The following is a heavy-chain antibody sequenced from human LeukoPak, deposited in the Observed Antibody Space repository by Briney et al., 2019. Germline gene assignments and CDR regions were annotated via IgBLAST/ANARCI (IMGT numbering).Heavy chain of an antibody. CDR1: GFTYDDYG. J-gene: IGHJ4*02. CDR2: INWYGGST. V-gene: IGHV3-20*04. D-gene: IGHD5-18*01. CDR3: ARESGYSYGCSHYFDY. Sequence: LTGGPLRLSCAACGFTYDDYGMSWVRQAPGKGLEWVSGINWYGGSTGYADSVKGGFNISRENANNSLYLQMNSLRAEDTALYYCARESGYSYGCSHYFDYWGQGTLVTVSS.